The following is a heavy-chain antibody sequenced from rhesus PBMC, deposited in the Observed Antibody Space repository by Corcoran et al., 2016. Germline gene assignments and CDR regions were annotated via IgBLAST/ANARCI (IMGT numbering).Heavy chain of an antibody. V-gene: IGHV4-169*01. J-gene: IGHJ2*01. CDR2: IYGSGSST. Sequence: QLQLQESGPGLVKPSETLSVTCAVSGGSISSHYWSWIRQPPGKGLEWIGRIYGSGSSTKYNPSLKSRVTLSVDTSKNQLSLKLSSVTAADTAVYYCARRSSNYWYFDLWGPGTPITISS. CDR3: ARRSSNYWYFDL. CDR1: GGSISSHY. D-gene: IGHD4-23*01.